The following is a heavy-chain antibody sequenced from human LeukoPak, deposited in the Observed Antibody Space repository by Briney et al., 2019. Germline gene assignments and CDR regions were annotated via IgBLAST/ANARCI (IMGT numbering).Heavy chain of an antibody. CDR2: IYYSGNT. J-gene: IGHJ4*02. D-gene: IGHD3-3*01. V-gene: IGHV4-39*07. CDR3: ARGPQGWSGYYKKGTTCFY. CDR1: GVSISSSNSY. Sequence: SETLSLTCTVSGVSISSSNSYWGWIRQPPGKGLEWIGSIYYSGNTYYNASLKSRVTISVDTSKNQFSLKLSSVTAADTAVYYCARGPQGWSGYYKKGTTCFYWGQGTLVTVSS.